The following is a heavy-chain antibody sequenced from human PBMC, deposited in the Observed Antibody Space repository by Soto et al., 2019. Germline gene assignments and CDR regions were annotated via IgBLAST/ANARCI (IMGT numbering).Heavy chain of an antibody. CDR3: ETAGNYDRSGRDL. CDR1: GFIFNKYS. V-gene: IGHV1-18*04. CDR2: ISANSGNT. D-gene: IGHD3-22*01. Sequence: ASVKFSFKALGFIFNKYSISWVRHARGQGLEWMGWISANSGNTNYAQKLQGRVTMTTDTSTSTAYMELRSLRSDDTAVYYCETAGNYDRSGRDLWGQGNLVTGSS. J-gene: IGHJ4*02.